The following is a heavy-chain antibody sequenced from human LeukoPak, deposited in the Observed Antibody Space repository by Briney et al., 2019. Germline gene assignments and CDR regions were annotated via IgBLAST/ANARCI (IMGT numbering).Heavy chain of an antibody. CDR2: IYYSGST. J-gene: IGHJ4*02. V-gene: IGHV4-39*01. D-gene: IGHD6-19*01. Sequence: PSETLSLTCTVSGGSISSSSYYWGWIRQPPGKGLEWIGSIYYSGSTYYNPSLKSRVTISVDTSKNQFSLRLSSVTAADTAVYYCATPGYSSGWYLFDYWGQGTLVTVSS. CDR1: GGSISSSSYY. CDR3: ATPGYSSGWYLFDY.